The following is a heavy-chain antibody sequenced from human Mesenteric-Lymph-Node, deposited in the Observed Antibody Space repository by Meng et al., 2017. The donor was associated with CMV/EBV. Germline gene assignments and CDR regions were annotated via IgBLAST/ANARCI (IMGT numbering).Heavy chain of an antibody. J-gene: IGHJ4*02. Sequence: GESLKISCAASGFTFSSYWMSWVRQAPGKGLVWVSRINPDGSTTYYADSVKGRFTISRDNAKNTVYLQMNSLRAEDTAVYYCVRVEPPAGSGLDYWGQGTLVTVSS. D-gene: IGHD2-2*01. CDR3: VRVEPPAGSGLDY. CDR1: GFTFSSYW. CDR2: INPDGSTT. V-gene: IGHV3-74*01.